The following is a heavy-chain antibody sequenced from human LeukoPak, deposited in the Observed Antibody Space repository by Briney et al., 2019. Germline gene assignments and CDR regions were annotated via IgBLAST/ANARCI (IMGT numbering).Heavy chain of an antibody. CDR2: ISSSGSTI. CDR3: ARGNRWPSTFDI. J-gene: IGHJ3*02. Sequence: GGSLRLSCAASEYTFSEYYISWISQAPGKGLEWVAYISSSGSTIFYADFVKGRFPISRDNAKNSLYLQMNSLRAEYTAIYYCARGNRWPSTFDIWGQGTMVTVSS. D-gene: IGHD4-23*01. CDR1: EYTFSEYY. V-gene: IGHV3-11*01.